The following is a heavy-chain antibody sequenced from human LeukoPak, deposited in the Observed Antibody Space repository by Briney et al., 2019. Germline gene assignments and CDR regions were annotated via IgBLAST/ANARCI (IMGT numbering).Heavy chain of an antibody. Sequence: GGSLRLSCATSGFTFGNFAMSWVRQAPGKGPEWVSAVSASGYSTYYADSVKGRFTISRDNSKNALYLQMNSLSAEDTAVYFCAKAVALPGALSGYYDFWGQGTLVTVSS. D-gene: IGHD2-2*01. CDR3: AKAVALPGALSGYYDF. V-gene: IGHV3-23*01. CDR1: GFTFGNFA. J-gene: IGHJ4*02. CDR2: VSASGYST.